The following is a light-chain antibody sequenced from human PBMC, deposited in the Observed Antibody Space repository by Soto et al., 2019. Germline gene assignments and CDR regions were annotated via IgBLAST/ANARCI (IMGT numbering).Light chain of an antibody. Sequence: DIQLSQSASSLSASVGDRVTITCRASQVITAYLNWYQQKPGKAPKLVIYDTSNLEIGVPSRFGGSESGTDFTFTITGLQPADAATYYCQQYESFPYTFGQGTTLEI. CDR2: DTS. J-gene: IGKJ2*01. V-gene: IGKV1-33*01. CDR1: QVITAY. CDR3: QQYESFPYT.